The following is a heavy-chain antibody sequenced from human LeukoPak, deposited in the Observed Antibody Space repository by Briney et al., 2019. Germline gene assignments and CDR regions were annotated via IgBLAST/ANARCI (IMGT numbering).Heavy chain of an antibody. CDR3: ARYSSGWYYYYYMDV. Sequence: GGSLRLSCAASGVTFSSYGKRWVRQAPGKGLEWVSAISGSGGSTYYADSVKGRFTISRDNSKNTLYLQMNSLRAEDTAVYYCARYSSGWYYYYYMDVWGKGTTVTISS. J-gene: IGHJ6*03. V-gene: IGHV3-23*01. D-gene: IGHD6-19*01. CDR1: GVTFSSYG. CDR2: ISGSGGST.